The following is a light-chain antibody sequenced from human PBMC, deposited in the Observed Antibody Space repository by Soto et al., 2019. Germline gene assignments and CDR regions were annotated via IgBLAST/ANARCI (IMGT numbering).Light chain of an antibody. V-gene: IGKV3-15*01. J-gene: IGKJ1*01. Sequence: EIVLTQSPVTLSVSPGESANLACKASQRGGRNLEWYQLKPGQAPRLLISGTSTWATGIPDTFSGSGSATAFTLTISSLQADDFAVYYCQQYKDWPQTFGQGTKVEL. CDR2: GTS. CDR3: QQYKDWPQT. CDR1: QRGGRN.